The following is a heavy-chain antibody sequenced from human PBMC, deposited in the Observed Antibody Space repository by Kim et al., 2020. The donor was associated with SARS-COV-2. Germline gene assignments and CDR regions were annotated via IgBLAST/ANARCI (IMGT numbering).Heavy chain of an antibody. V-gene: IGHV2-5*02. D-gene: IGHD3-22*01. CDR3: AHSVQITMIGHKAFDI. J-gene: IGHJ3*02. CDR2: IYWDDDK. Sequence: SGPTLVNPTQTLTLTCTFSGFSLSTSGVGVGWIRQPPGKALEWLALIYWDDDKRYSPSLKSRLTITKDTSKNQVVLTMTNMDHVDTATYYCAHSVQITMIGHKAFDIWGQGTMVTVSS. CDR1: GFSLSTSGVG.